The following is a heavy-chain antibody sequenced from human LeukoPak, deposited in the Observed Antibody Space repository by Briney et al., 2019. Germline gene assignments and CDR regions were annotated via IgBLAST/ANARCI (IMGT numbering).Heavy chain of an antibody. CDR1: GGSISSYY. Sequence: SETLSLTCTVPGGSISSYYWSWIRQPAGKGLEWIGRIYTSGSTNYNPSLKSRVTMSVDTSKNQFSLKLSSVTAADTAVYYCARTEIWSSSYYFDYWGQGTLVTVSS. V-gene: IGHV4-4*07. CDR2: IYTSGST. CDR3: ARTEIWSSSYYFDY. J-gene: IGHJ4*02. D-gene: IGHD3-10*01.